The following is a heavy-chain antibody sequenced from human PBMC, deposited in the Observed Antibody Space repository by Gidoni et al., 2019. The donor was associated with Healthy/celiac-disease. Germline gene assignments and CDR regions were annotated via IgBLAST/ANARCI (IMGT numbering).Heavy chain of an antibody. Sequence: QVQLVQSGAEVKKPGSSVKVSCKASGGTFSSYAISWVRQAPGQGLEWMGGIIPIFGTANYAQKFQGRVTITADESTSTAYMELSSLRSEDTAVYYCASSEYSSSLDYYGMDVWGQGTTVTVSS. CDR2: IIPIFGTA. V-gene: IGHV1-69*01. D-gene: IGHD6-6*01. CDR1: GGTFSSYA. CDR3: ASSEYSSSLDYYGMDV. J-gene: IGHJ6*02.